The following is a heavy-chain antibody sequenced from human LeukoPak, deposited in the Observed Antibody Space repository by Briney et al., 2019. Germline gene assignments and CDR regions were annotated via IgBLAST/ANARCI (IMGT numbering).Heavy chain of an antibody. D-gene: IGHD6-13*01. Sequence: PSETLSLTCTVSGGSISSYYWSWIRQPPGKGLEWIGYIYYSGSTYYNPSLKSRVTISVHTPKNQFSLKLSSVTAADTAVYYCARDGLGSGSIAPNWFDPWGQGTLVTASS. CDR3: ARDGLGSGSIAPNWFDP. V-gene: IGHV4-59*01. CDR2: IYYSGST. J-gene: IGHJ5*02. CDR1: GGSISSYY.